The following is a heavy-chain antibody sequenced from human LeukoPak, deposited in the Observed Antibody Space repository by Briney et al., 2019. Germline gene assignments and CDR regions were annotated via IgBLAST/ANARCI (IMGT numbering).Heavy chain of an antibody. CDR1: GSTFDDYA. J-gene: IGHJ3*02. CDR2: ISWNSGSI. CDR3: AKDGIVGASDAFDI. V-gene: IGHV3-9*01. D-gene: IGHD1-26*01. Sequence: GGSLRLSCAASGSTFDDYAMHWVRQAPGKGLEWVSGISWNSGSIGYADSVKGRFTISRDNAKNSLYLQMNSLRAEDTALYYCAKDGIVGASDAFDIWGQGTMVTVSP.